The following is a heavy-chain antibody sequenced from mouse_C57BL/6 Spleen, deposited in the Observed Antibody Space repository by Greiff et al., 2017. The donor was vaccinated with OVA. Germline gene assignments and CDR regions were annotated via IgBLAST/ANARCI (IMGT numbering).Heavy chain of an antibody. V-gene: IGHV1-54*01. Sequence: VQLVESGAELVRPGTSVKVSCKASGYAFTNYWIEWVKQRPGQGLEWIGVINPGSGGTNYNEKFKGKATLTADKSSSTAYMQLSSLTSEDSSVCYCARGDRLSAMDYWGQGTSVTVSS. D-gene: IGHD3-2*02. CDR3: ARGDRLSAMDY. CDR2: INPGSGGT. J-gene: IGHJ4*01. CDR1: GYAFTNYW.